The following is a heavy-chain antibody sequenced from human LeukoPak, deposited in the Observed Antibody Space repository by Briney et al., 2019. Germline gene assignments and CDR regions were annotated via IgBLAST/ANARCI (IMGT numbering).Heavy chain of an antibody. CDR3: ARDYRSYGY. CDR1: GFTFSSYG. J-gene: IGHJ4*02. D-gene: IGHD3-16*02. Sequence: GGSLRLSCAASGFTFSSYGMHWVRQAPGKGLEWVAVISYDGSNKYYADSVKGRFTISRDNSKNTLYLQMNSLRAEDTAVYYCARDYRSYGYWGQGTLVTVSS. CDR2: ISYDGSNK. V-gene: IGHV3-30*03.